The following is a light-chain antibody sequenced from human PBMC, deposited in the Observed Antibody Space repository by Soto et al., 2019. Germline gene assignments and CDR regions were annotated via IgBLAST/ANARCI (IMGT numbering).Light chain of an antibody. CDR3: SSYTDSSVV. V-gene: IGLV2-14*01. CDR2: EVS. J-gene: IGLJ2*01. Sequence: QSALTQPASVSGSPGQSISISCTGTSSDVGGYDYVSWYQHHPGKAPKLMIYEVSNRPSGVSHRFSGSKSGNTASLTVSGLQAEDEAHYYCSSYTDSSVVFGGGTKLTVL. CDR1: SSDVGGYDY.